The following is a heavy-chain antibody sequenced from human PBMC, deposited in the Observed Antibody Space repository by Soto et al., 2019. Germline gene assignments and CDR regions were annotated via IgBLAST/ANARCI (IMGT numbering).Heavy chain of an antibody. Sequence: PGGSLRLYCAASGFIFSDYHMSWIRQAPGKGPEWLSYISSSGSTIYYADSVKGRFTISRDNAKDSLYLQMNSLRAEDTAVYYCARHWNTYNDYWGQGTLVTVSS. CDR1: GFIFSDYH. CDR2: ISSSGSTI. D-gene: IGHD1-1*01. V-gene: IGHV3-11*01. CDR3: ARHWNTYNDY. J-gene: IGHJ4*02.